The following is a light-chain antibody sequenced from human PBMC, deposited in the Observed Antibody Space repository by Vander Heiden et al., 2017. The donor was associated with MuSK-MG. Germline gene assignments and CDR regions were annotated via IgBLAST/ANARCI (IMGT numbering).Light chain of an antibody. Sequence: DIVMTQSPLSLLVTPGEPASIPCRSSQSLLHSNGYNYLDWYLQKPGQSPQLLIYLGSNRASGVPDRFSGSGSGTDFTLKISRVEAEDVGVYYCMQALQTPRTFGGGTKVEIK. CDR1: QSLLHSNGYNY. CDR3: MQALQTPRT. J-gene: IGKJ4*01. CDR2: LGS. V-gene: IGKV2-28*01.